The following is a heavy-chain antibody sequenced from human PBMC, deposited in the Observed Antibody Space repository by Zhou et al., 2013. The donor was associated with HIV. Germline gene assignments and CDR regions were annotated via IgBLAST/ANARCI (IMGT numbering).Heavy chain of an antibody. J-gene: IGHJ5*02. CDR3: ARWVGANTAWFAP. D-gene: IGHD1-26*01. CDR2: VIPIFGTT. CDR1: GDTFSNYN. V-gene: IGHV1-69*05. Sequence: QVQLVQSGAEVKKPGSSMKVSCKASGDTFSNYNINWVRHVPGQGLEWMGGVIPIFGTTSYAQKFQGRVTINTDESTSTAYMELSSLRSEDTALYYCARWVGANTAWFAPSG.